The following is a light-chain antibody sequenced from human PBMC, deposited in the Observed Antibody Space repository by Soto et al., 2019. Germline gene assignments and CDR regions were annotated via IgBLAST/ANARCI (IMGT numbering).Light chain of an antibody. CDR2: GAS. CDR3: QQYNNWPPLS. CDR1: QSVSGN. Sequence: EIVMTQSPATLSLSPGERATLSCRASQSVSGNLAWYQQKPGQAPRLLIYGASTRATGIPARFSGSGSGTASTLTISSLQSEDFAVYNCQQYNNWPPLSFGGGTKVEIK. V-gene: IGKV3-15*01. J-gene: IGKJ4*01.